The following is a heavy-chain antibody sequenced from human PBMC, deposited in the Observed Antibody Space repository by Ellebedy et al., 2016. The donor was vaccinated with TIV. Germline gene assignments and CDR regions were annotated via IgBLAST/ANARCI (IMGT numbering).Heavy chain of an antibody. V-gene: IGHV3-7*01. D-gene: IGHD4-17*01. Sequence: GGSLRLSCAASGFNFRSYWMTWVRQAPGKGLEWVAKIRQEGDEIYYVESVKGRFTISRDNAKNSLFLQMHSLRVEDTAVYYCARRASYGDYAVQVNPWFDPWGQGTLVTVSS. CDR2: IRQEGDEI. CDR1: GFNFRSYW. J-gene: IGHJ5*02. CDR3: ARRASYGDYAVQVNPWFDP.